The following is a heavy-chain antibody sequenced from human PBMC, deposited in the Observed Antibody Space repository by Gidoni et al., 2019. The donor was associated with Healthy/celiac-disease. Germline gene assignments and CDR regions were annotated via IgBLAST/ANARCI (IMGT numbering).Heavy chain of an antibody. V-gene: IGHV1-3*01. J-gene: IGHJ3*02. CDR1: GYTFTRYA. CDR2: INAGNGNT. CDR3: ARVMIVVAGAFDI. Sequence: QVQIVQSGAGVKKPGDSVKGYCRASGYTFTRYAMNWVRQAPGQRLEWMGWINAGNGNTKYSPTFQGRVTITRVTSASTAYMELSSLRSEDTAVYYCARVMIVVAGAFDIWGQGTMVTVSS. D-gene: IGHD3-22*01.